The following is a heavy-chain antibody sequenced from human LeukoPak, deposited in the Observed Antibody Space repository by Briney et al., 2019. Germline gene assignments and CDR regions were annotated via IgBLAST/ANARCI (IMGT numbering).Heavy chain of an antibody. D-gene: IGHD6-19*01. CDR1: GYTFTSYD. Sequence: ASVKVSCKASGYTFTSYDINWVRQATGQGLEWMGWMNPNSGNTGYAQKFQGRVTMTRNTSISTAYMELSSLRSEDTAVYYCARGGGGIAVAGRDFDYWGQGTLATVSS. CDR2: MNPNSGNT. J-gene: IGHJ4*02. CDR3: ARGGGGIAVAGRDFDY. V-gene: IGHV1-8*01.